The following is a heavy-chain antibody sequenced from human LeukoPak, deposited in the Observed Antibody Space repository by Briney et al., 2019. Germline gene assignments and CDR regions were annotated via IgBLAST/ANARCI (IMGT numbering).Heavy chain of an antibody. Sequence: ASVKVSCKASGYTFTGYSMHWVRQAPGQGLEWMGWINPNSGGTNYAQKFQGRVTMTRDTSISTAYMELSRLRSDDTAVYYCAREPVEVADGRGYYYYMDVWGKGTTVTVSS. V-gene: IGHV1-2*02. CDR1: GYTFTGYS. CDR2: INPNSGGT. CDR3: AREPVEVADGRGYYYYMDV. J-gene: IGHJ6*03. D-gene: IGHD6-19*01.